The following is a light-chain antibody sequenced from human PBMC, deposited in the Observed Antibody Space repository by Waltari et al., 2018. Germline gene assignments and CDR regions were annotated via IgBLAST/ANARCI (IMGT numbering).Light chain of an antibody. Sequence: QSVLTQAPSVSGTPGQRVTISCSGTNYNIGSGPVIWYQQVPGMSPKLLIYSNDQRPSGVPDRFSGSKSGTSASLAISGLQSEDEADYYCATWDGRVNGVLFGGGTKVTVL. CDR1: NYNIGSGP. CDR2: SND. V-gene: IGLV1-44*01. J-gene: IGLJ2*01. CDR3: ATWDGRVNGVL.